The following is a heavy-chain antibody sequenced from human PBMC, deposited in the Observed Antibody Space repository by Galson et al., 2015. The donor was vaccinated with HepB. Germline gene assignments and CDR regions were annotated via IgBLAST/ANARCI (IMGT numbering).Heavy chain of an antibody. J-gene: IGHJ6*03. D-gene: IGHD2-2*01. Sequence: SVKVSCKASGGTFNSYAISCVRQAPGQGLEWMGWTSAYNGNTNYAQKLQGRVTMTTDTSTSTAYMELRSLRSDDTAVYYCARWGIVVVPAAWSRDYIWGSSAAYYYYYMDVWGKGTTVTVSS. CDR2: TSAYNGNT. CDR3: ARWGIVVVPAAWSRDYIWGSSAAYYYYYMDV. CDR1: GGTFNSYA. V-gene: IGHV1-18*01.